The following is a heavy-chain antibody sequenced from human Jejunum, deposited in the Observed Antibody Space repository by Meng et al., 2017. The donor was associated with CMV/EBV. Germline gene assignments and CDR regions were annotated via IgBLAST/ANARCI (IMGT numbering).Heavy chain of an antibody. D-gene: IGHD2-2*01. J-gene: IGHJ4*02. CDR2: INHSGGT. V-gene: IGHV4-34*01. Sequence: CAVYGESFGDNFWSWIRQPPGKGLEWIGEINHSGGTNYNPSLKSRVTISVDMSKTQFSLKLTSATAADTAVYYCARELVPAVPFDFWGQGTLVTVSS. CDR1: GESFGDNF. CDR3: ARELVPAVPFDF.